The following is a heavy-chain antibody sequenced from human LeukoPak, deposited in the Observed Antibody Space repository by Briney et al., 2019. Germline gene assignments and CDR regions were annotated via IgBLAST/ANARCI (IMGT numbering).Heavy chain of an antibody. CDR2: INSDGSST. CDR1: GFTFSSYW. CDR3: ARGPAANSGNYYVGDY. Sequence: GGSLRLSCAASGFTFSSYWMHWVRQAPGKGLVWVSRINSDGSSTSYADSVKGRFTISRDNAKNTLYLQMNSLRAEDTAVYYCARGPAANSGNYYVGDYWGQGTLVTVSS. D-gene: IGHD1-26*01. V-gene: IGHV3-74*01. J-gene: IGHJ4*02.